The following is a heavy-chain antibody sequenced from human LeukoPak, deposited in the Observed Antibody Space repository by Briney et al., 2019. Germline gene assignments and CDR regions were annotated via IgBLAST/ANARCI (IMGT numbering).Heavy chain of an antibody. CDR1: GFTFSSYA. V-gene: IGHV3-23*01. CDR3: ARVWILDAFDI. D-gene: IGHD2-2*03. J-gene: IGHJ3*02. CDR2: LSGSGGST. Sequence: GGSLRLSCAASGFTFSSYAMSWVRQAPGQGLAWASALSGSGGSTYYADSVTGRFPIPRDNSKTTLYLQMNSPRAEDTAVYYWARVWILDAFDIWGQGTMVTVSS.